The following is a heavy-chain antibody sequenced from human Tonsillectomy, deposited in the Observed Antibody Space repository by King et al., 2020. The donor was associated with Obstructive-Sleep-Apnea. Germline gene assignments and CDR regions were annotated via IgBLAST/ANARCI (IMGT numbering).Heavy chain of an antibody. D-gene: IGHD6-13*01. CDR1: GGSFSDYY. J-gene: IGHJ5*02. Sequence: VQLQQWGAGLLKPSETLSLTCAVFGGSFSDYYWSWIRQPPGKGLEWIGEINHSGSTNYNPSLKSRVTISVDTSKNQCSLKLNSVTAADTALYYCARGTGAAAVNWFDPWGQGTLVTVSS. V-gene: IGHV4-34*01. CDR3: ARGTGAAAVNWFDP. CDR2: INHSGST.